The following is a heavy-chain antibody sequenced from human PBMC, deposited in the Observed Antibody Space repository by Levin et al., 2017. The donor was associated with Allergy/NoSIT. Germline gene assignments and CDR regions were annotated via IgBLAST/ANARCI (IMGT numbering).Heavy chain of an antibody. CDR1: GFTFSTFA. CDR3: AKDLSAVPAANYYYGMDV. V-gene: IGHV3-23*01. CDR2: ISGSGETT. Sequence: GGSLRLSCATSGFTFSTFAMSWVRQAPGKGLEWVSAISGSGETTYYADSVKGRFTISRDNSKNTLYLQMNSLRAEDTALFYCAKDLSAVPAANYYYGMDVWGQGTTVTVSS. D-gene: IGHD2-2*01. J-gene: IGHJ6*02.